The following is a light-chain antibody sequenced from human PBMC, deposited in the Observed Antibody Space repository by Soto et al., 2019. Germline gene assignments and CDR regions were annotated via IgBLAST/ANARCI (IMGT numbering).Light chain of an antibody. CDR1: QSISNW. CDR2: RAS. J-gene: IGKJ4*01. V-gene: IGKV1-5*03. Sequence: DIQMTQSPSTLSASVGDRVTITCRASQSISNWLAWYQQKPGKAPKLLIYRASSLESGVPSRFSGSGSGTEFTLTISSLQPDDFATYYCQQYNSYSPRLTFGGGTKVKTK. CDR3: QQYNSYSPRLT.